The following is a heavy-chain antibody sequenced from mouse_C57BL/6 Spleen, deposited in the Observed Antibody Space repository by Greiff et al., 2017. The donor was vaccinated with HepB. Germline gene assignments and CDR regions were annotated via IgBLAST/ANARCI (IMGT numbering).Heavy chain of an antibody. Sequence: QVQLQQPGAELVRPGSSVKPSCKASGYTFTSYWMHWVKQRPIQGLEWIGNIDPSDSETHYNQKFKDKATLTVDKSSSTAYMQLSSLTSEDSAVYYCAREDYSNYFYYFDYWGQGTTLTVSS. J-gene: IGHJ2*01. CDR1: GYTFTSYW. CDR3: AREDYSNYFYYFDY. D-gene: IGHD2-5*01. V-gene: IGHV1-52*01. CDR2: IDPSDSET.